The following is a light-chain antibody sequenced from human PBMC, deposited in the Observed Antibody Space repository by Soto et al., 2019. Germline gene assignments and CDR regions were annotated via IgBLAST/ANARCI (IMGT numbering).Light chain of an antibody. V-gene: IGLV2-14*01. CDR3: QSYDSSLSAYV. J-gene: IGLJ1*01. Sequence: ALTQPASVSGSPRQSISISCTGTSSDVGGYKYVSWYQQHPGKAPKLIIYEVSNRPSGVSNRFSGSKSANTASLTISGLQAEDEADYYCQSYDSSLSAYVFGTGTKVTVL. CDR1: SSDVGGYKY. CDR2: EVS.